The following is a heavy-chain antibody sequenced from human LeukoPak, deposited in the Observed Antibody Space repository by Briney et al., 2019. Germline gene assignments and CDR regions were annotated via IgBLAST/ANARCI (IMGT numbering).Heavy chain of an antibody. CDR1: GGSFSGYY. CDR2: INHSGST. Sequence: SETLSLTCAVYGGSFSGYYWSWIRQPPGKGLEWIGEINHSGSTNYNPSLKSRVTISVDTSKNQFSLKLSSVTAADTAVYYCARYLRRITIFGVVTNMDVWGKGTTVTVSS. D-gene: IGHD3-3*01. J-gene: IGHJ6*03. CDR3: ARYLRRITIFGVVTNMDV. V-gene: IGHV4-34*01.